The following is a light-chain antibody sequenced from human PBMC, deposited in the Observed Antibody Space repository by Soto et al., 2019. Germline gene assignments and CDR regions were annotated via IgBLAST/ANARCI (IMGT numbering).Light chain of an antibody. CDR3: SSYSPSAHGV. CDR1: SRDIGAYDH. Sequence: QSALTQPASVSGSPGQSITISCTGTSRDIGAYDHVSWYQQHPGKAPKLMIYEVTNRPSGVSIRFSGSKSGSAASLTISGLQAEDEADYYCSSYSPSAHGVFGGGTKLTVL. CDR2: EVT. V-gene: IGLV2-14*01. J-gene: IGLJ3*02.